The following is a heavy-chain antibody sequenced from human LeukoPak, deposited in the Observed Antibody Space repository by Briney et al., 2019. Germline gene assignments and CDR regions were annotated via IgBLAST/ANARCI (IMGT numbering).Heavy chain of an antibody. V-gene: IGHV3-7*05. CDR3: AGGQGWLLDY. J-gene: IGHJ4*02. Sequence: GGSLRLSCAASGFTFSSYWMTWVRQAPGKGLEWVANIKQDGSAKYYVDSVKGRFTISRDNAKNSLSLQMNSLRVEDTAVYYCAGGQGWLLDYWGQGTLVTVYS. CDR1: GFTFSSYW. D-gene: IGHD2-15*01. CDR2: IKQDGSAK.